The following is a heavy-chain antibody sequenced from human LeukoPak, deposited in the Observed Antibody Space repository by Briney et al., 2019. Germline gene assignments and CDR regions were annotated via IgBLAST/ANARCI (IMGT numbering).Heavy chain of an antibody. CDR2: IRYDGSNK. Sequence: GGSLRLSCAASGFTFSSYGMHWVRQAPGKGLEWVAFIRYDGSNKYYADSVKGRFTISRDNSKNTLYLQMNSLRAEDTAVYYCARAMVRGVRERAFDIWGQGTMVTVSS. D-gene: IGHD3-10*01. J-gene: IGHJ3*02. V-gene: IGHV3-30*02. CDR1: GFTFSSYG. CDR3: ARAMVRGVRERAFDI.